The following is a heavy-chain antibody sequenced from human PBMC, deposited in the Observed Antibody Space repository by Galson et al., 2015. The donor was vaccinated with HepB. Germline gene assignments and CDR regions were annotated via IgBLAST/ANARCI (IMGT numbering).Heavy chain of an antibody. D-gene: IGHD2-2*01. CDR3: AKGAYCSSTSCYLLYYYYGMDV. CDR2: ISGSGGST. J-gene: IGHJ6*02. CDR1: GFTFSSYA. Sequence: SLRLSCAASGFTFSSYAMSWVRQAPGKGLEWVSAISGSGGSTYYADSVKGRFTISRDNSKNTLYLQMNSLRAEDTAVYYCAKGAYCSSTSCYLLYYYYGMDVWGQGTTVTVSS. V-gene: IGHV3-23*01.